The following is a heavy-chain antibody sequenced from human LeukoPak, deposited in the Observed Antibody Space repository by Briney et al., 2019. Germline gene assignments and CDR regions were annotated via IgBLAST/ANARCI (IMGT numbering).Heavy chain of an antibody. CDR3: AKVPTSLGDSGYDRPSFDY. CDR2: ISGSGGST. D-gene: IGHD5-12*01. CDR1: GFTVSSNY. Sequence: QTGGSLRLSCAASGFTVSSNYMSWVRQAPGKGLEWVSAISGSGGSTYYADSVKGRFTISRDNSKNTLYLQMNSLRAEDTAVYYCAKVPTSLGDSGYDRPSFDYWGQGTLVTVSS. V-gene: IGHV3-23*01. J-gene: IGHJ4*02.